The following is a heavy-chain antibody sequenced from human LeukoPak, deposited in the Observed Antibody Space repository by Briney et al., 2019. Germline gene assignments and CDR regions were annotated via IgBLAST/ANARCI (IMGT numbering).Heavy chain of an antibody. V-gene: IGHV3-23*01. CDR2: TSGSGGST. CDR3: AKVFAVARAFDY. Sequence: GGSLRLSCAASGFTFSSYAMSWVRQAPGKGLEWVSATSGSGGSTYYADSVKGRFTISRDNSKNTLYLQMNSLRAEDTAVYYCAKVFAVARAFDYWGQGTLVTVSS. D-gene: IGHD6-19*01. J-gene: IGHJ4*02. CDR1: GFTFSSYA.